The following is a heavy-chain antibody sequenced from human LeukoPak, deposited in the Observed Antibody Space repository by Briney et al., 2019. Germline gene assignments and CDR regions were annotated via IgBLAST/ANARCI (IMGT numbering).Heavy chain of an antibody. J-gene: IGHJ5*02. V-gene: IGHV4-34*01. CDR2: INHSGST. Sequence: SETLSLTCAVYGGSFGGYYWSWIRQPPGKGLEWIGEINHSGSTNYNPSLKSRVTISVDTSKNQFSLKLRSVTAADTAVYYCARGRASRIAVAGTRWFDPWGQGTLVTVSS. CDR1: GGSFGGYY. CDR3: ARGRASRIAVAGTRWFDP. D-gene: IGHD6-19*01.